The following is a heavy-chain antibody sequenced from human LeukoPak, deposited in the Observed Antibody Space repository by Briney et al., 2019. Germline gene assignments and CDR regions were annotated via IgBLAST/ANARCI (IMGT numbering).Heavy chain of an antibody. V-gene: IGHV5-51*01. CDR3: ARQWRSRFLEWLSPGDAFDI. J-gene: IGHJ3*02. Sequence: GESLKISCKGSGYSFTSYWIGWVRQMPGKGLEWMGIIYPGDSDTRYSPSFQGQVTISADKSISTAYLQWSSLKASDTAMYYCARQWRSRFLEWLSPGDAFDIWGQGTMVTVSS. CDR1: GYSFTSYW. CDR2: IYPGDSDT. D-gene: IGHD3-3*01.